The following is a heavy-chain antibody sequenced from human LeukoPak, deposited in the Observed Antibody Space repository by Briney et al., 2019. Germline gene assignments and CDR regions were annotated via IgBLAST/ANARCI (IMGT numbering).Heavy chain of an antibody. Sequence: GRSLRLSCEVSGFSVGGYALHWVRQAPGKGLEWVAVISFDGSQKYYADSVKGRFTISRDNAKNSLYLQMNSLRAEDTAVYYRARSLRYFDWLPLDYWGQGTLVTVSS. D-gene: IGHD3-9*01. V-gene: IGHV3-30*04. CDR2: ISFDGSQK. CDR1: GFSVGGYA. J-gene: IGHJ4*02. CDR3: ARSLRYFDWLPLDY.